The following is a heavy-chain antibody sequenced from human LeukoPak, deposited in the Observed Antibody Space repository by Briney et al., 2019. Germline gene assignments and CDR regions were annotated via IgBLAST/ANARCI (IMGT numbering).Heavy chain of an antibody. V-gene: IGHV3-23*01. CDR1: GFTFLSYS. CDR2: ISPSGSIS. Sequence: PGGSLRLSCAASGFTFLSYSMNWVRQAPGKGLEWVSGISPSGSISYYADSVKGPFTISRDNSKNTVYLQMNSLRAEDTALYYCARYLDWGAFDAWGQGTLVTVSS. CDR3: ARYLDWGAFDA. J-gene: IGHJ5*02. D-gene: IGHD3-9*01.